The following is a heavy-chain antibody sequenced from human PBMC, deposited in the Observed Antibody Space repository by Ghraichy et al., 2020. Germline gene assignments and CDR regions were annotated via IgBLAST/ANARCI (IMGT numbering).Heavy chain of an antibody. CDR3: ARDRSYYADDQ. CDR2: MWADGKKQ. Sequence: GGSLRLSCVASGFNINSHGMHWVRQAPGKGLEGAAVMWADGKKQHYADSVKGRFTISRDTFKNTVYLQMNSVRVEDTAVYYCARDRSYYADDQWGQGTLVTVSS. V-gene: IGHV3-33*01. CDR1: GFNINSHG. D-gene: IGHD3-16*01. J-gene: IGHJ5*02.